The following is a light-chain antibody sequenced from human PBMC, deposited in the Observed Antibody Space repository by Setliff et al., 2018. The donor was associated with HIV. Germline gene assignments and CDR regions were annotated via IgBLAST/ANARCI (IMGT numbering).Light chain of an antibody. CDR3: AAWDDSLNGVV. CDR1: CSNIGSNT. CDR2: NNN. Sequence: QSALTQPPSASGTPGQRVTISCSGSCSNIGSNTVNWYQQLPGTAPTLLIYNNNQRPSGVPDRFSGSKSGTSASLAISGLQSEDEADYYCAAWDDSLNGVVFGGGTKVTVL. V-gene: IGLV1-44*01. J-gene: IGLJ2*01.